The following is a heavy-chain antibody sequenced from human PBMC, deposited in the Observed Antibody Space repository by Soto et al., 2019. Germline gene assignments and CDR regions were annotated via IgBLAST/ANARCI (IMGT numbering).Heavy chain of an antibody. D-gene: IGHD3-3*01. V-gene: IGHV3-21*01. Sequence: GGSLRLSCAASGFTFSSYSMNWVRQAPGKGLEWVSSISSSSSYIYYADSVKGRFTISRDNAKNSLYLQMNSLRAEDTAVYYCASPYDFWSGYIDYYGMDVWGQGTTVTVSS. CDR2: ISSSSSYI. CDR3: ASPYDFWSGYIDYYGMDV. CDR1: GFTFSSYS. J-gene: IGHJ6*02.